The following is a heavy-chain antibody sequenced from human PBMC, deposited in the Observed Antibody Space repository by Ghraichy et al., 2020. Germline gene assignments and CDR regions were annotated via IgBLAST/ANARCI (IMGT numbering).Heavy chain of an antibody. D-gene: IGHD4-11*01. CDR3: ARGLYTNHYYYYGMDV. CDR1: GYTFTSYG. J-gene: IGHJ6*02. V-gene: IGHV1-18*04. Sequence: ASVKVSCKASGYTFTSYGISWVRQAPGQGLEWMGWISAYNGNTNYAQKLQGRVTMTTDTSTSTAYMELRSLRSDDTAVYYCARGLYTNHYYYYGMDVWGQGTTVTVSS. CDR2: ISAYNGNT.